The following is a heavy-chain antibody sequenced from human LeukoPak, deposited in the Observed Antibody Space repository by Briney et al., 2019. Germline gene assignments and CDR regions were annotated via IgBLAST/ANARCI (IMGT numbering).Heavy chain of an antibody. V-gene: IGHV4-59*01. J-gene: IGHJ5*02. CDR2: ISYSGSA. Sequence: PSETLSLTCTVSDDSISDYYWSWIRPPPGKGLEWIGYISYSGSANYNPSLKSRVTISLDTSKNQFSLKLTSVTTADTAVFYCARTHSSSLIWFDPWGQGTLVIVSS. CDR3: ARTHSSSLIWFDP. CDR1: DDSISDYY. D-gene: IGHD6-13*01.